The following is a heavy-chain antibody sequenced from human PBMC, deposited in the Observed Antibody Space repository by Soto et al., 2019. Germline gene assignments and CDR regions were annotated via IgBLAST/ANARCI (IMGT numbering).Heavy chain of an antibody. J-gene: IGHJ6*02. D-gene: IGHD6-13*01. V-gene: IGHV1-69*01. CDR2: IIPIFGTP. CDR1: GGTFSSYA. CDR3: ARDSHPPADSGYITRWDV. Sequence: QVQLVQSGAEVKKPGSSVKVSCKPSGGTFSSYAISWVRQAPGQGLEWMGGIIPIFGTPIYAQTFQGRVTITADASTRTAYMELSSRRSEDTAVYYCARDSHPPADSGYITRWDVWGQVTTVTVSS.